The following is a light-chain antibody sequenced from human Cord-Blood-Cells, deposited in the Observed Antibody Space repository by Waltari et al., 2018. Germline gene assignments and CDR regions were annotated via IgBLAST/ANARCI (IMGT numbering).Light chain of an antibody. Sequence: NFMLTQPHSVSESPGQTVTISCTGSSGSIASNYVSWYQQRPGSAHTTVIYEDIQRPSGDPDRFSDSIDSSSNSASLTIAGLKTEDEADYYCQSYDSSNLWVFGGGTKLTVL. CDR2: EDI. CDR3: QSYDSSNLWV. J-gene: IGLJ3*02. CDR1: SGSIASNY. V-gene: IGLV6-57*02.